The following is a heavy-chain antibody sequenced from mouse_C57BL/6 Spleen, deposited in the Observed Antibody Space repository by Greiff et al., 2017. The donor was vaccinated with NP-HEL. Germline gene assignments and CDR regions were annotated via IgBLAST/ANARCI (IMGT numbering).Heavy chain of an antibody. J-gene: IGHJ1*03. CDR1: GYTFTSYW. CDR2: IDPSDSYT. D-gene: IGHD2-2*01. Sequence: QVQLKQPGAELVMPGASVKLSCKASGYTFTSYWMHWVKQRPGQGLEWIGEIDPSDSYTNYNQKFKGKSTLTVDKSSSTAYMQLSSLTSEDSAVYYCARSHYGYDPWSFDVWGTGTTVTVSS. CDR3: ARSHYGYDPWSFDV. V-gene: IGHV1-69*01.